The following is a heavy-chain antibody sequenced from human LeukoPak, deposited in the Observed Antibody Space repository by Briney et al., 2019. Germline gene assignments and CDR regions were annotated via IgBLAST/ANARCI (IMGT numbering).Heavy chain of an antibody. V-gene: IGHV4-39*01. D-gene: IGHD3-16*01. Sequence: SETLSLTCSVSGDSITTNSYWWGWIRQSPGKGLERIGSIYSSGNSYYNPSLKSRATISPDTSKNQYSLRVTSVTAADTAVYYCARRGIWDLQIGNWFDPWGQGFLVTVSS. CDR3: ARRGIWDLQIGNWFDP. CDR2: IYSSGNS. CDR1: GDSITTNSYW. J-gene: IGHJ5*02.